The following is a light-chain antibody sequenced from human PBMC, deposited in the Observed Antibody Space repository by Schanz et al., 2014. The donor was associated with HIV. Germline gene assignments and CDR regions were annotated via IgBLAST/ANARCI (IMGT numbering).Light chain of an antibody. CDR3: QQYGSLPWT. J-gene: IGKJ1*01. CDR2: GAS. CDR1: QSVGNS. V-gene: IGKV3-20*01. Sequence: EVVMTQSPATLSVTPGERATLSCRASQSVGNSLAWYQQKSGQAPRLLMYGASNRATGIPDRFSGSESGTDFTLTISRVEPEDYAVYYCQQYGSLPWTFGQGTKVEVK.